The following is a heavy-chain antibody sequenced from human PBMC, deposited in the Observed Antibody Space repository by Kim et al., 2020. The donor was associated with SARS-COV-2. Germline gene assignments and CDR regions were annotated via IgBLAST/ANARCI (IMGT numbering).Heavy chain of an antibody. CDR3: ARAGRQWLVRPIFYYFDY. CDR1: GGSFSGNY. CDR2: INHSGST. J-gene: IGHJ4*01. Sequence: SETLSLTCAVYGGSFSGNYCSWIRQPPGQGLEWVGEINHSGSTNYNPSLKSRVTISVDTSKNQFSLTLSPVTAAATAVYYCARAGRQWLVRPIFYYFDY. V-gene: IGHV4-34*01. D-gene: IGHD6-19*01.